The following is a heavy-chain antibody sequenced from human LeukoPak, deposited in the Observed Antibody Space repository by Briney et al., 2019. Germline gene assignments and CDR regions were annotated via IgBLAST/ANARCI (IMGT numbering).Heavy chain of an antibody. CDR3: ARDQSSSWYGYNWFDP. J-gene: IGHJ5*02. CDR2: IYTSGST. V-gene: IGHV4-4*07. D-gene: IGHD6-13*01. CDR1: GGSISSYY. Sequence: SETLSLTCTVSGGSISSYYWCWIRQPAGKGLEWIGRIYTSGSTNYNPSLKSRVTMSVDTSKNQFSLKLSSVTAADTAVYYCARDQSSSWYGYNWFDPWGQGTLVTVSS.